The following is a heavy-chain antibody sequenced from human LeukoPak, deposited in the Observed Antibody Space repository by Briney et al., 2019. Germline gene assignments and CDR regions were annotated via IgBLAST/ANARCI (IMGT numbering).Heavy chain of an antibody. J-gene: IGHJ4*02. V-gene: IGHV3-23*01. Sequence: GGSLRLSCAASGFTFSSYGMSWVRQAPGKGLEWVSAISGSGGSTYYADSVKGRFTISRDNSKNTLYLQMNSLRAEDTAVYYCAKDSKFWALRYFDWPPCFDYWGQGTLVTVSS. CDR1: GFTFSSYG. CDR3: AKDSKFWALRYFDWPPCFDY. CDR2: ISGSGGST. D-gene: IGHD3-9*01.